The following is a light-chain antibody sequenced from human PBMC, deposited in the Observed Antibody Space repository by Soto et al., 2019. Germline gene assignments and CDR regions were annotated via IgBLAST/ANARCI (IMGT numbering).Light chain of an antibody. Sequence: EIVLTQSPGALSLSPGERATLSCRASQSVSDNYLAWYQQKPGQAPRLLIYGASIRATGIPDRFSGSGSGADFTLTISRVEPEDFAVYYCQQYGGSPRVSFGGGTKVEIK. CDR2: GAS. CDR1: QSVSDNY. CDR3: QQYGGSPRVS. J-gene: IGKJ4*01. V-gene: IGKV3-20*01.